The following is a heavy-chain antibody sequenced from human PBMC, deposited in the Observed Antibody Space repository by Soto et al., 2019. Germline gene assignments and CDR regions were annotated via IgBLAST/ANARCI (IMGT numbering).Heavy chain of an antibody. CDR2: IYYSGST. V-gene: IGHV4-61*01. CDR1: GGSVSSGSYY. D-gene: IGHD3-9*01. CDR3: AASGRKVLRYFDWLLPFDY. J-gene: IGHJ4*02. Sequence: SETLSLTCTVSGGSVSSGSYYWSWIRQPPGKGLEWIGYIYYSGSTNYNPSLKSRVTISVDTSKNQFSLKLSSVTAADTAVYYCAASGRKVLRYFDWLLPFDYWGQGTLVTVS.